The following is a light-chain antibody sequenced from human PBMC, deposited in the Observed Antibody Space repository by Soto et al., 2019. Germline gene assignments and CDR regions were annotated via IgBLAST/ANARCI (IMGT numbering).Light chain of an antibody. CDR2: GAS. V-gene: IGKV3-15*01. CDR3: QQYNNWPRT. CDR1: QSVSSN. Sequence: EILITQSPATLSVSPGERVTLSCRASQSVSSNLAWYQQKTGQAPRRLIYGASTRDTGIPARFSGSGSGTECTLTISRLQSEDFAVEYCQQYNNWPRTFGQGTKVDIK. J-gene: IGKJ1*01.